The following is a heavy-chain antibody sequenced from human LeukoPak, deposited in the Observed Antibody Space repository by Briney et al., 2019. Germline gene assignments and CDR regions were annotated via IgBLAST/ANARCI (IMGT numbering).Heavy chain of an antibody. CDR2: ISYSGST. Sequence: PSETLSLTCTVSGGSISSYYWSWIRQPPGKGLEWIGYISYSGSTNYNPSGSTNYSPSLKSRVTISVDTSKNQFSLKLSSVTAADTAVYYCARLWVSGYCSSTSCYRDDYWGQGTLVAVSS. V-gene: IGHV4-59*12. D-gene: IGHD2-2*01. J-gene: IGHJ4*02. CDR1: GGSISSYY. CDR3: ARLWVSGYCSSTSCYRDDY.